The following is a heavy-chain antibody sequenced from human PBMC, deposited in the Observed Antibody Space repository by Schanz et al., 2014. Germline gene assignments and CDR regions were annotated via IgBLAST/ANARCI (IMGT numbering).Heavy chain of an antibody. D-gene: IGHD2-2*01. CDR2: MSYDGSIK. CDR3: AKDSTHIDIVLVPTAIDY. J-gene: IGHJ4*02. CDR1: GFTFSSYA. V-gene: IGHV3-30*04. Sequence: VQLVESGGGLVQPGGSLRLSCAASGFTFSSYAMHWVRQAPGKGLEWVAAMSYDGSIKYYGDSVKGRFTISRDNSKNTLYLHMNTLRSEDTAVYYCAKDSTHIDIVLVPTAIDYWGQGTLVTVSS.